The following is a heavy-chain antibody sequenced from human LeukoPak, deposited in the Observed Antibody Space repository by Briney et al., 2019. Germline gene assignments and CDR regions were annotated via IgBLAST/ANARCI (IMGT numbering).Heavy chain of an antibody. CDR2: ISRSGSTK. CDR1: RFIFRNYG. CDR3: ARVLRYCSGGNCYSGGLGYMDV. J-gene: IGHJ6*03. Sequence: GGSLRLSCAASRFIFRNYGMHWVRQAPGKGLEWVSSISRSGSTKYYADSVKGRFTISRDNAKNSLFLQMNSLRAEDTAVYYCARVLRYCSGGNCYSGGLGYMDVWGKGTTVTISS. V-gene: IGHV3-48*04. D-gene: IGHD2-15*01.